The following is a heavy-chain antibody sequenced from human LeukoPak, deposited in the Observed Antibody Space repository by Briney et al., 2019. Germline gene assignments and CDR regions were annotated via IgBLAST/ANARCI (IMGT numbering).Heavy chain of an antibody. V-gene: IGHV3-74*01. CDR3: ARELPREVTLDY. CDR2: IFADGSTT. Sequence: PGGSLRLSCVASEFNFFSYGMQWVRQPPGKGLVWVSRIFADGSTTSYADSVKGRFTVSRDNAKNTLYLQMDSLRAEDTAVYYCARELPREVTLDYWGQGTLVTVSP. J-gene: IGHJ4*01. CDR1: EFNFFSYG. D-gene: IGHD2-21*02.